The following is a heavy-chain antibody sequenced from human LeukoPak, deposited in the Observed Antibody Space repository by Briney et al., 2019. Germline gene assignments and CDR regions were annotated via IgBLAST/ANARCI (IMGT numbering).Heavy chain of an antibody. CDR1: GYTFTSYG. D-gene: IGHD3-10*01. Sequence: ASVKVSCKASGYTFTSYGISWVRQAPGQGLEWMGWISPNNGNTKYARKFLDRVTMTTDTSTSTAYMELRSLTSDDTAVYYCARDRYTGSGSYFFWGQGTLVTVSS. CDR3: ARDRYTGSGSYFF. J-gene: IGHJ4*02. CDR2: ISPNNGNT. V-gene: IGHV1-18*01.